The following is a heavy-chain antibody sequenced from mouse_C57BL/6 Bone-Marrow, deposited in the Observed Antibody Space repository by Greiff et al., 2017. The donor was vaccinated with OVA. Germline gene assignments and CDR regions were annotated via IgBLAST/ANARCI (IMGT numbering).Heavy chain of an antibody. Sequence: EVQGVESGGGLVKPGGSLKLSCAASGFTFSSYAMSWVRQTPEKRLEWVATISDGGSYTYYPDNVKGRFTISRDNAKNHLYLQMSHLKSEDTALYYCAREGSDGYYNYFAYWGQGTTLTVSS. D-gene: IGHD2-3*01. CDR3: AREGSDGYYNYFAY. J-gene: IGHJ2*01. V-gene: IGHV5-4*01. CDR2: ISDGGSYT. CDR1: GFTFSSYA.